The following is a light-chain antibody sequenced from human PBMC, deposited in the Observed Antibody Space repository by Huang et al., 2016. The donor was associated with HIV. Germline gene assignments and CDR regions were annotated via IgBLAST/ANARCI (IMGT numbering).Light chain of an antibody. Sequence: DIVMTQSPDSLAVSLGERATINFKSGQSVLYSSNNKNYLAWYQQKPGQPPKLLIYWASTLESGVPDRFSGSGSGTVFTLTISSLQAEDVAVYYCQQYYSTPLTFGGGTKVEIK. CDR1: QSVLYSSNNKNY. J-gene: IGKJ4*01. CDR3: QQYYSTPLT. V-gene: IGKV4-1*01. CDR2: WAS.